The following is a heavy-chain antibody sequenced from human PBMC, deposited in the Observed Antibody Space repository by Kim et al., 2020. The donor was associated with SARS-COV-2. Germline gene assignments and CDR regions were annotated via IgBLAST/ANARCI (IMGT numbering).Heavy chain of an antibody. CDR1: EFTFSDNW. Sequence: GGSLRLSCAASEFTFSDNWMSWVRQAPGKRLEWVAYINPDGTETNSVDSVKGRFTISRDKAENSLYLQMHSLTVRDMAVYYCVSGLCWGQGTLV. V-gene: IGHV3-7*01. J-gene: IGHJ4*02. CDR2: INPDGTET. CDR3: VSGLC.